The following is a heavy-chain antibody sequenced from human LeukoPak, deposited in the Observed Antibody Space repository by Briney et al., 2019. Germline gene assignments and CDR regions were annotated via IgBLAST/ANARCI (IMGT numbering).Heavy chain of an antibody. CDR1: GGSISSSSYY. CDR3: ARVRGDWNYGIETPSVRFDY. D-gene: IGHD1-7*01. Sequence: PSETLSLTCTVSGGSISSSSYYWGWIRQPPGKGLEWIGSIYYSGSTYYNPSLKSRVTISVDTSKNQFSLKLSSVTAADTAVYYCARVRGDWNYGIETPSVRFDYWGQGTLVTVSS. V-gene: IGHV4-39*07. J-gene: IGHJ4*02. CDR2: IYYSGST.